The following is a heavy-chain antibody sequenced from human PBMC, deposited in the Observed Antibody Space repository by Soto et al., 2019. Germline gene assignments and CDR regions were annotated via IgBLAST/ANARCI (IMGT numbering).Heavy chain of an antibody. CDR3: AYCYDSSGYYVYAFDI. Sequence: ASVKVSCKASGYTFTSYAMHWVRQAPGQRLEWMGWINAGNGNTKYSQKFQGRVTITRDTSASTAYMELSSLRSEDTAVYYCAYCYDSSGYYVYAFDIWGQGTMVTVSS. CDR1: GYTFTSYA. V-gene: IGHV1-3*01. J-gene: IGHJ3*02. D-gene: IGHD3-22*01. CDR2: INAGNGNT.